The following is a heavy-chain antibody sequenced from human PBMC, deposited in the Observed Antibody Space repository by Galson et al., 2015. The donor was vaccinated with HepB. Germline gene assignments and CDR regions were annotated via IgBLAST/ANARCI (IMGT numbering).Heavy chain of an antibody. D-gene: IGHD5-24*01. Sequence: SVKVSCKASGYTFTGYYMHWVRQAPGQGLEWMGWINPNSGGTNYAQKFQGRVTMTRDTSISTAYMELSRLRSDDTAVYYCARGSGGMATISDFDYWGQGTLVTVSS. CDR3: ARGSGGMATISDFDY. V-gene: IGHV1-2*02. CDR1: GYTFTGYY. CDR2: INPNSGGT. J-gene: IGHJ4*02.